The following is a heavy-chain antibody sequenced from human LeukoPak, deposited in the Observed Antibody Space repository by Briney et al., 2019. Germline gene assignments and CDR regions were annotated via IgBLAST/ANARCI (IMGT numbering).Heavy chain of an antibody. CDR2: IIPILGIA. CDR3: ARVGGLYYYGSGSSYGMDV. V-gene: IGHV1-69*04. Sequence: SVKVSCKASGGTFSSYAISWVRQASGQGLEWMGRIIPILGIANYAQKFQGRVTITADKSTSTAYMELSSLRSEDTAVYYCARVGGLYYYGSGSSYGMDVWGQGTTVTVSS. D-gene: IGHD3-10*01. CDR1: GGTFSSYA. J-gene: IGHJ6*02.